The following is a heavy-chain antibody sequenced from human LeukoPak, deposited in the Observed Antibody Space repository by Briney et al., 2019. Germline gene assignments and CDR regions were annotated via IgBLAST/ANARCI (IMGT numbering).Heavy chain of an antibody. CDR2: ISSSGSTI. CDR3: ATDDGWHYYGSGSLRY. D-gene: IGHD3-10*01. J-gene: IGHJ4*02. Sequence: QSGGSLRLSCAASGFTFSSYEMNWVRQAPGKGLEWVSYISSSGSTIYYADSVKGRFTISRDNAKNTLYLQMDNLRAEDTAVYYCATDDGWHYYGSGSLRYWGQGTLVTVSS. CDR1: GFTFSSYE. V-gene: IGHV3-48*03.